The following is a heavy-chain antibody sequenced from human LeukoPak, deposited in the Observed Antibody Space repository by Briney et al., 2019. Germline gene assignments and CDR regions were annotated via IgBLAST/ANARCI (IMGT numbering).Heavy chain of an antibody. V-gene: IGHV3-21*04. D-gene: IGHD2-2*01. J-gene: IGHJ5*02. CDR2: ISSSSSYI. Sequence: GGSLRLSCAASGFTFSNYEMNWVRQAPGKGLQWVSSISSSSSYISYADSVKGRFTISRDNSKNTLYLQMNSLRAEDTAVYYCAKDNIYCSSTTCFGWFDPWGQGTLVTVSS. CDR3: AKDNIYCSSTTCFGWFDP. CDR1: GFTFSNYE.